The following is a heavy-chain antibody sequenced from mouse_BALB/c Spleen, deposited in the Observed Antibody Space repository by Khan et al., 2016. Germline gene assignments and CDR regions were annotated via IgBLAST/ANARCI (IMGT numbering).Heavy chain of an antibody. V-gene: IGHV3-6*02. CDR1: GYSITSGYY. CDR3: RTLRRVYAMDY. Sequence: EVQLQESGPGLVKPSQSLSLTCSVTGYSITSGYYWNWIRQFPGNKLEWMGYISYDGSNNYNPSLKNRISITRDTSKNQCVLKLNSVTSEDTSTYCCRTLRRVYAMDYWGQGTSVTVSS. J-gene: IGHJ4*01. D-gene: IGHD1-2*01. CDR2: ISYDGSN.